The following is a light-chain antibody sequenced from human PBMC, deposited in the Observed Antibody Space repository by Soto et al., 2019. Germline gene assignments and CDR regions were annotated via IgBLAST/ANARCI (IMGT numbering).Light chain of an antibody. CDR1: SSDVGGYNS. CDR3: SSYAGSDIYV. CDR2: EVT. Sequence: QSALTQPPSASGSPGQSVTISCTGTSSDVGGYNSVSWYQHHPGKAPKLMIYEVTKRPSGVPDRFSSSKSANTASLTVSGLQAEDEADYYCSSYAGSDIYVLVTGTKLTVL. V-gene: IGLV2-8*01. J-gene: IGLJ1*01.